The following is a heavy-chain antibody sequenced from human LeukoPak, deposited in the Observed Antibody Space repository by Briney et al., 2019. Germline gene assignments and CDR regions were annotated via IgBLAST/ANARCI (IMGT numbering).Heavy chain of an antibody. J-gene: IGHJ3*02. CDR3: ARDIHSVAFDI. V-gene: IGHV3-21*01. CDR2: ISGSTTDI. Sequence: GGSLRLSCAAFGFTFTAYTISWVRQAPGKGLEWVSYISGSTTDIYYADSVKGRFTISRDNAKRSVYLQMNSLGVEDTAVYYCARDIHSVAFDIWGQGTMVTVSS. CDR1: GFTFTAYT.